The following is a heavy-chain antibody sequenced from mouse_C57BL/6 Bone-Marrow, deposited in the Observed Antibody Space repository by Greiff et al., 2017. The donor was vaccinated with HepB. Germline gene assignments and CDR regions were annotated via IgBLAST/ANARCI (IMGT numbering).Heavy chain of an antibody. CDR2: ISGGGGNT. J-gene: IGHJ1*03. CDR3: ARPSTVVAKDYYFDV. Sequence: DVQLVESGGGLVKPGGSLKLSCAASGFTFSSYTMSWVRQTPEKRLEWVATISGGGGNTYYPDSVKGRFTISRDNAKNTLYLQMSSLRSEDTALYYCARPSTVVAKDYYFDVWGTGTTVTVSS. CDR1: GFTFSSYT. V-gene: IGHV5-9*01. D-gene: IGHD1-1*01.